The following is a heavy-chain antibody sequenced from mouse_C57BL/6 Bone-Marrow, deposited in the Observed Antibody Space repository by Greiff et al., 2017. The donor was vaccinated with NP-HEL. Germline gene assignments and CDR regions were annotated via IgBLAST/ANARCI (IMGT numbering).Heavy chain of an antibody. Sequence: VQLQQSGPELVKPGASVKISCKASGYSFTGYYMNWVKQSPEKSLEWIGEINPSTGGTTYNQKFKAKATLTVDKSSSTAYMQLKSLTSEDSAVYYCARNYYGSSPMDYWGQGTSVTVSS. CDR3: ARNYYGSSPMDY. J-gene: IGHJ4*01. D-gene: IGHD1-1*01. CDR1: GYSFTGYY. CDR2: INPSTGGT. V-gene: IGHV1-42*01.